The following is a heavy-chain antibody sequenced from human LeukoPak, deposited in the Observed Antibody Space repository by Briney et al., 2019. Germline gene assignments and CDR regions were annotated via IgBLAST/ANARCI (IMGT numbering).Heavy chain of an antibody. Sequence: GGTLRLSCAASGFTFNSFGMSWVRQAPGKGLEWVSAISGSGISTYYADSMKGRFTISRDNSKNTLYLQMNSLRAEDTAVYYCAKHYYDSSGYYYYYMDVWGKGTTVTVSS. J-gene: IGHJ6*03. CDR1: GFTFNSFG. CDR3: AKHYYDSSGYYYYYMDV. D-gene: IGHD3-22*01. V-gene: IGHV3-23*01. CDR2: ISGSGIST.